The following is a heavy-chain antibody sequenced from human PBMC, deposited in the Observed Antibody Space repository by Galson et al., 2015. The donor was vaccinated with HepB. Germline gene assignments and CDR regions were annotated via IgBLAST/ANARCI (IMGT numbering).Heavy chain of an antibody. J-gene: IGHJ3*02. CDR3: ARSNSWYVNDAFDI. CDR1: GGSISSGGYY. D-gene: IGHD6-13*01. Sequence: LSLTCTVSGGSISSGGYYWNWIRQHPGKGLEWIGYIYYSGSTYYSPSLKSRVTISVDTSTHQFSLKLSSVTAADTAAYYCARSNSWYVNDAFDIWGQGTMVTVSS. V-gene: IGHV4-31*03. CDR2: IYYSGST.